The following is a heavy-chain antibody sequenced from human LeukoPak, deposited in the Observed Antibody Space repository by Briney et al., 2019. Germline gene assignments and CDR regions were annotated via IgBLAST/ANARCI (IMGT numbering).Heavy chain of an antibody. CDR2: ISSSGSTI. D-gene: IGHD3-10*02. V-gene: IGHV3-48*03. CDR1: GFNFGSYE. Sequence: PGGSLRLSCAASGFNFGSYEMNWVRQAPGKGLEWVSYISSSGSTIYYADSVKGRFTISRDNAKNSLYLQMSSLRAEDTAVYYCAELGITMIGGVWGKGTTVTISS. CDR3: AELGITMIGGV. J-gene: IGHJ6*04.